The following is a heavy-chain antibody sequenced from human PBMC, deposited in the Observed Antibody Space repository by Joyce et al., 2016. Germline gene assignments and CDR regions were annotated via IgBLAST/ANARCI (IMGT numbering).Heavy chain of an antibody. V-gene: IGHV4-61*02. CDR2: IKTSGPT. CDR3: ARIADCRNDLCFDAFDV. CDR1: GASINSGRYF. Sequence: QVQLQESGPGLVKPSQTLSLTCTVSGASINSGRYFWSWIRQPAAKGREWIGRIKTSGPTNYNPSLESRVTMSVDTSKNQFSLKVTSVTAADTAVYFCARIADCRNDLCFDAFDVWGQGTVVTV. J-gene: IGHJ3*01. D-gene: IGHD2-8*01.